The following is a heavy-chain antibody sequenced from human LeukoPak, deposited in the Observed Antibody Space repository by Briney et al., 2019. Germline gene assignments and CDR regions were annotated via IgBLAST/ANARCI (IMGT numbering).Heavy chain of an antibody. D-gene: IGHD3-9*01. Sequence: GGSLRLSCAASGFTFSGCAMSWVRQAPGKGLEWVSAIRGSGGTTYYADPVKGRFTISRDNSKDTLYLQMNSLRAEDTAVYYCAKGLFDWLSDSDYWGQGTLVTVSS. CDR1: GFTFSGCA. V-gene: IGHV3-23*01. J-gene: IGHJ4*02. CDR2: IRGSGGTT. CDR3: AKGLFDWLSDSDY.